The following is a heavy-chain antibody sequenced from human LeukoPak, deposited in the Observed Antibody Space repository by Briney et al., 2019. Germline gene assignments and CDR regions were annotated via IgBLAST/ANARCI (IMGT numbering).Heavy chain of an antibody. CDR1: GGSISSSSYY. V-gene: IGHV4-39*07. CDR2: IYYSGST. CDR3: ARNFVSGRYPGGWFDP. J-gene: IGHJ5*02. Sequence: SETLSLTCTVSGGSISSSSYYWGWIRQPPGKGLEWIGSIYYSGSTYYNPSLKSRVTISVDTSKNQFSLKLSSVTAADTAVYYCARNFVSGRYPGGWFDPWGQGTLVTVSS. D-gene: IGHD6-19*01.